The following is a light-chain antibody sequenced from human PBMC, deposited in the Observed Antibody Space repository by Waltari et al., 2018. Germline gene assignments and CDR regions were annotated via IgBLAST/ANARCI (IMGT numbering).Light chain of an antibody. J-gene: IGLJ3*02. V-gene: IGLV3-21*04. CDR2: YDS. CDR1: NLGSTS. CDR3: QVWDSSSDHWV. Sequence: SYVLTQPPSVSVAPGKTARITCGGNNLGSTSVHWYQQKPGQAPVLVIYYDSDRPSGIPERFSGSNSGNTATLTISRVEAGDEADYYCQVWDSSSDHWVFGGGTKLTVL.